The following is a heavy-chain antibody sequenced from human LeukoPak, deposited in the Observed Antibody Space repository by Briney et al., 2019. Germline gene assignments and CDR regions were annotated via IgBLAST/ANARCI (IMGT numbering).Heavy chain of an antibody. Sequence: GGSLRLSCAASGFTFSSYAMSWVRQAPGKGLEWVSAISGSGSRTYYADSVKGRFTISRDNSKNTLYVQMNSLRAEDTAVYYCGRCSSASCYRFDPWGQGTLVTVSS. CDR3: GRCSSASCYRFDP. CDR2: ISGSGSRT. D-gene: IGHD2-2*01. CDR1: GFTFSSYA. V-gene: IGHV3-23*01. J-gene: IGHJ5*02.